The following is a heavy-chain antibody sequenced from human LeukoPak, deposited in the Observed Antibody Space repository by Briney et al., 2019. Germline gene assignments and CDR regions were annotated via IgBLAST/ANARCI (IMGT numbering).Heavy chain of an antibody. D-gene: IGHD6-19*01. Sequence: GRSLRLSCAASGFTFSSYAIHWVRQAPGKGLEWVSSITSSSSYIYYADSVKGRFTISRDNAKKSVYLQMNSLRAEDTAVYYCARGSTYSSGWYTGFDYWGQGTLVTVSS. CDR2: ITSSSSYI. CDR1: GFTFSSYA. J-gene: IGHJ4*02. CDR3: ARGSTYSSGWYTGFDY. V-gene: IGHV3-21*01.